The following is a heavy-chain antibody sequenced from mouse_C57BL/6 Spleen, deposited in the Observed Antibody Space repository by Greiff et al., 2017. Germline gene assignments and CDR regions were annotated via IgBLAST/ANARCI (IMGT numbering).Heavy chain of an antibody. CDR1: GFSLTSYG. Sequence: VQRVESGPGLVQPSQSLSITCTVSGFSLTSYGVHWVRQSPGKGLEWLGVIWSGGSTDYNAAFISSLSISKDNSKSQVYIKMTSLQAYDTAIYHCARNREYYARDYWGQGTSVTVSS. D-gene: IGHD3-1*01. V-gene: IGHV2-2*01. J-gene: IGHJ4*01. CDR2: IWSGGST. CDR3: ARNREYYARDY.